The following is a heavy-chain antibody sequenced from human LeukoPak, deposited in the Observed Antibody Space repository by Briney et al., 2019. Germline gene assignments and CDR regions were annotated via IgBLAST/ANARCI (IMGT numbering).Heavy chain of an antibody. Sequence: ASVKVSCKASGYTFTSYGISWVRQAPGQGLEWMGWISAYNGNTNYAQKLQGRVTMTTDPSTSTAYMELRSLRSDDTAVYYCARALPAIVVVVAATRGIWFDPWGQGTLVTVSS. CDR1: GYTFTSYG. D-gene: IGHD2-15*01. CDR2: ISAYNGNT. J-gene: IGHJ5*02. V-gene: IGHV1-18*01. CDR3: ARALPAIVVVVAATRGIWFDP.